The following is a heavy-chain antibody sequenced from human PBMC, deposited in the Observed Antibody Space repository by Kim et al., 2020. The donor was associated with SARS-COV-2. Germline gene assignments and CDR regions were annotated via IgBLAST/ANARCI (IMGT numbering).Heavy chain of an antibody. V-gene: IGHV4-4*07. Sequence: SETLSLTCTVSGGSISTYCWSWVRQPAGKGLEWVGRVYPTGTTDYNPALKSRRTMSAAAFTNQALLKLTAGAAADAAAVYFARGLRYDFWFGSSAFYYWG. CDR3: ARGLRYDFWFGSSAFYY. CDR2: VYPTGTT. D-gene: IGHD3-3*01. J-gene: IGHJ4*01. CDR1: GGSISTYC.